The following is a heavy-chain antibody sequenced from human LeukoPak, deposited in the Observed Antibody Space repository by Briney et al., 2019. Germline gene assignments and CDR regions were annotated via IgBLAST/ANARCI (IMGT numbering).Heavy chain of an antibody. CDR1: GYSFTSYW. Sequence: GESLKISCKGSGYSFTSYWIGWVRQMPGKGLEWMGIIYPGDSDTRYSPSFQGQVTISADKSISTAYLQWSSLKASDTAMYYCATAKYYDFWSGYCLFPPVYFDYWGQGTLVTVSS. J-gene: IGHJ4*02. V-gene: IGHV5-51*01. CDR2: IYPGDSDT. D-gene: IGHD3-3*01. CDR3: ATAKYYDFWSGYCLFPPVYFDY.